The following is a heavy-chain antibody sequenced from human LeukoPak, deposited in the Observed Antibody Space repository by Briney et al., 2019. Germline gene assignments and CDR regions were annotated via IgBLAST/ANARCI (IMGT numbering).Heavy chain of an antibody. CDR2: INHSGST. V-gene: IGHV4-34*01. CDR1: GGPFSGYY. CDR3: ARGLYRYYYCYMDV. J-gene: IGHJ6*03. Sequence: SETLSLTCAVYGGPFSGYYWSWIRQPPGKGLEWIGEINHSGSTNYNPSLKSRVTISVDTSKNQFSLKLSSVTAADTAVYYCARGLYRYYYCYMDVWGKGTTVTVSS. D-gene: IGHD2-2*02.